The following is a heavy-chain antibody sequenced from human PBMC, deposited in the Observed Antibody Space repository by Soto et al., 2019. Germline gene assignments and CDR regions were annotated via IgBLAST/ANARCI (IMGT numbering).Heavy chain of an antibody. V-gene: IGHV5-51*01. Sequence: GESLKISCKGSGYSFTSYWIGWVRQMPGKGLEWMGIIYPGDSDTRYSPSFQGQVTISADKSISTAYLQCSSLKASDTAMYYCSRSSVGAGCTSYDCCSGSYRYFYFDYWGQGTLVTVSS. D-gene: IGHD3-3*01. J-gene: IGHJ4*01. CDR3: SRSSVGAGCTSYDCCSGSYRYFYFDY. CDR2: IYPGDSDT. CDR1: GYSFTSYW.